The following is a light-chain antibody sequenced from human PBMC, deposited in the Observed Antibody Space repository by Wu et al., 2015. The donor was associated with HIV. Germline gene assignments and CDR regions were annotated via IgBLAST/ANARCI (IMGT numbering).Light chain of an antibody. Sequence: GDRVTITCRASQSIGSYLNWYQQIPGRAPKLLIYDASSLQSGVPSRFSGSRSGTDFTLSISRLQAEDFATYYCQQSYISPPTFGGGTKVEIK. J-gene: IGKJ4*01. CDR2: DAS. V-gene: IGKV1-39*01. CDR3: QQSYISPPT. CDR1: QSIGSY.